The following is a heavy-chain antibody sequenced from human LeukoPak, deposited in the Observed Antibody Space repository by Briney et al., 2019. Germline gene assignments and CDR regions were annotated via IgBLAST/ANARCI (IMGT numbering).Heavy chain of an antibody. J-gene: IGHJ4*02. V-gene: IGHV4-59*01. D-gene: IGHD7-27*01. CDR3: ARGANWGSPDY. CDR2: IYYSGTT. CDR1: GGSISSDY. Sequence: PSETLSLTCTVSGGSISSDYWSCIPQSPGKGLEWIGYIYYSGTTSYNPSLKSRVTISLDTSKNQFSLKLSSVTAADTAVYYCARGANWGSPDYWGQGTLVTVSS.